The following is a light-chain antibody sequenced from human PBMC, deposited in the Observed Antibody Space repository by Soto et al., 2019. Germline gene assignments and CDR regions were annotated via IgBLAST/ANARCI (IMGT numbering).Light chain of an antibody. CDR2: DVS. CDR3: SSYTSSSLYV. V-gene: IGLV2-14*03. Sequence: QSLLTQPASVSGSPGQSITISCPGTSSDVGGYDYVSWYQHHPGKAPKLMIYDVSNRPSGVSNRFSGSKSGNTASLTISGLQAEDEADYYCSSYTSSSLYVFGTGTKVTVL. CDR1: SSDVGGYDY. J-gene: IGLJ1*01.